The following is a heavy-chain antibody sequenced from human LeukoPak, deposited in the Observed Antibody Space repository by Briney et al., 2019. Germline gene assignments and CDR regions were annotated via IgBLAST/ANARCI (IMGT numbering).Heavy chain of an antibody. CDR1: GGSISSGGYY. J-gene: IGHJ6*02. D-gene: IGHD4-23*01. Sequence: PSETLSLTCTVSGGSISSGGYYWSWIRQHPGKGLEWIGYIYYSGSTYYNPSLKSRVTISVDTSKNQFSLKLSFVTAADTAVYYCARGQTTVVTPYYYYGMDVWGQGTTVTVSS. CDR2: IYYSGST. CDR3: ARGQTTVVTPYYYYGMDV. V-gene: IGHV4-31*03.